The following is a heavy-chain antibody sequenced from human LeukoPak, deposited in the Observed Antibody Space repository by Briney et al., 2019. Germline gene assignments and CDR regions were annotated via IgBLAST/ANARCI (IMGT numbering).Heavy chain of an antibody. V-gene: IGHV4-39*01. CDR2: IYYSGSA. D-gene: IGHD3-22*01. CDR1: GGSISSSSSY. Sequence: PSETLSLTCTVSGGSISSSSSYWSWIRQPPGKGLEWIGSIYYSGSAYYNPSLKSRVAISVDTSKNQFSLRLNSVTAADTAVYYCARSPRYYDSSGPLVLFDYWGQGTLVTVSS. J-gene: IGHJ4*02. CDR3: ARSPRYYDSSGPLVLFDY.